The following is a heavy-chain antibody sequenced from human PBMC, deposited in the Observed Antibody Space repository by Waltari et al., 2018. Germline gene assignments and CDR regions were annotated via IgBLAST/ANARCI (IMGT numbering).Heavy chain of an antibody. CDR3: APGEEGLNGSVSYYQG. D-gene: IGHD3-10*01. CDR1: GATFSSYA. Sequence: QVQLVQSSSEVTLPGSSVTVSCKASGATFSSYAISWVRQAPGQGLEWMGRIIPICGTANYAQKFQGRVTITRDKSTSTAYMELSSLRSEDTAVYYCAPGEEGLNGSVSYYQGWGQGTLVSVAS. CDR2: IIPICGTA. J-gene: IGHJ4*02. V-gene: IGHV1-69*05.